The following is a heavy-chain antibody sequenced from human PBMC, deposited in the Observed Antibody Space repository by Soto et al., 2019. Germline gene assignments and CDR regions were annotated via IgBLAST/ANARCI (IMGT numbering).Heavy chain of an antibody. D-gene: IGHD3-10*01. CDR1: GGSIDRSNYY. CDR3: ARHFVAVVIKGWGY. Sequence: PSETMSLTCNVSGGSIDRSNYYWDWLSKPPGKGLEWIGTTYYNGNAYYNPSLRSRVSMSVDTSKNQFSLKLISVTAADTAVYYCARHFVAVVIKGWGYWGQGKLVTVSS. J-gene: IGHJ4*02. V-gene: IGHV4-39*01. CDR2: TYYNGNA.